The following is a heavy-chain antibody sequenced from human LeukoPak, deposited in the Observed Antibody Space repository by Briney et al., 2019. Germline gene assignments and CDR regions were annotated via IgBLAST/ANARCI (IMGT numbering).Heavy chain of an antibody. CDR1: GYTFTGSY. V-gene: IGHV1-2*02. D-gene: IGHD2-21*02. Sequence: APVKVSCKASGYTFTGSYMHWVRQAPGQGLEWMGWINPDSGGTDSAQKFRGRVTMTRDTSISAGYMDLSGLTSDDTAVYYCARAPFCGVDCPPTIDYWGQGTLVTVSS. CDR3: ARAPFCGVDCPPTIDY. J-gene: IGHJ4*02. CDR2: INPDSGGT.